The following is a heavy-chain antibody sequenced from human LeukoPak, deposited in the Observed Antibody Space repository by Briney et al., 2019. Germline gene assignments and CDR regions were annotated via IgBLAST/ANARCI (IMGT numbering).Heavy chain of an antibody. CDR3: LAGYYYNDMDV. CDR2: ISSDGSTT. D-gene: IGHD2-15*01. J-gene: IGHJ6*03. CDR1: GFTFSDYW. Sequence: GGSLRLSCAASGFTFSDYWMHWVRQAPGKGLVWISRISSDGSTTNYADSVKGRFTISRDNAKNTLYLQMNSLRAEDTAVFYCLAGYYYNDMDVWGKGTTVTVSS. V-gene: IGHV3-74*01.